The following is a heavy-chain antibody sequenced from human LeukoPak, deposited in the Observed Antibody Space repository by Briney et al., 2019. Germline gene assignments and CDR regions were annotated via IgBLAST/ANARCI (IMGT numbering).Heavy chain of an antibody. CDR3: ATGGTGDLNYDAFDI. CDR1: GFTFSSYS. J-gene: IGHJ3*02. V-gene: IGHV3-21*01. Sequence: GGSLRLSCAASGFTFSSYSMNWVRQAPGKGLEWVSSISSSSSYIYYADSVKGRFTISRDNAKNSLYLQMNSLRAEDTAVYYCATGGTGDLNYDAFDIWGQGTMVTVSS. D-gene: IGHD7-27*01. CDR2: ISSSSSYI.